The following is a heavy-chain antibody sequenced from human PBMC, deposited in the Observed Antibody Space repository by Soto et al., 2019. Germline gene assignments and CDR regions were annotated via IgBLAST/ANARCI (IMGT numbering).Heavy chain of an antibody. D-gene: IGHD1-26*01. CDR3: ARASGSYYRYDY. CDR1: GGTFSSYT. CDR2: IIPILGIA. V-gene: IGHV1-69*02. J-gene: IGHJ4*02. Sequence: QVQLVQSGAEVKKPGSSVKVSCKASGGTFSSYTISWVRQAPGQGLEWMGRIIPILGIANYAQKFQGRVTITADKSTSTAYMERSSLRSEDTAVYYCARASGSYYRYDYWGQGTLVTVSS.